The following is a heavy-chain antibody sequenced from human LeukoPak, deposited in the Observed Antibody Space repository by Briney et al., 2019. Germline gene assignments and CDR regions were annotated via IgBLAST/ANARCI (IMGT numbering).Heavy chain of an antibody. CDR1: GFTFSSYA. V-gene: IGHV3-30-3*01. CDR2: ISYDGSNK. J-gene: IGHJ4*02. Sequence: QPGGSLRLSCAASGFTFSSYAMHWVRQAPGKGLEWVAVISYDGSNKYYADSVKGRFTISRDNSKNTLYLQMNSLRAEDTAVYYCARVPGWELLHSPLTDYWGQGTLVTVSS. CDR3: ARVPGWELLHSPLTDY. D-gene: IGHD1-26*01.